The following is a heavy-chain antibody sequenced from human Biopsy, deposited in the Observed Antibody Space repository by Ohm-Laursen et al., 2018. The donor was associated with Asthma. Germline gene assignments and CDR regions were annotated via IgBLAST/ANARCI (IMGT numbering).Heavy chain of an antibody. D-gene: IGHD2-15*01. V-gene: IGHV3-30*03. CDR1: GFTFSSSA. CDR2: ISYDGNHK. J-gene: IGHJ4*02. Sequence: SLRLSCTASGFTFSSSAMSWVRQAPGKGLEWVAVISYDGNHKFYEDSVRGRFTISRDNSKNTLYLQMNSLRAEDTAVYYCARDVDLRSVYWGQGTLVTVSS. CDR3: ARDVDLRSVY.